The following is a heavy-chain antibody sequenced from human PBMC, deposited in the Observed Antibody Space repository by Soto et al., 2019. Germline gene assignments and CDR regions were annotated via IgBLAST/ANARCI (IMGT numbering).Heavy chain of an antibody. Sequence: PSETLSLTCTVSGGSIRSGGYFWSWVRQQPGKGLEWIGHIYYRGGTSYNPSLESRVAMSVDTSKNEFTLKVNSVTAADTAIYYCARFAKEENPKLESWYAFDLWGRGTLVTVSS. CDR3: ARFAKEENPKLESWYAFDL. D-gene: IGHD6-13*01. V-gene: IGHV4-31*03. J-gene: IGHJ2*01. CDR2: IYYRGGT. CDR1: GGSIRSGGYF.